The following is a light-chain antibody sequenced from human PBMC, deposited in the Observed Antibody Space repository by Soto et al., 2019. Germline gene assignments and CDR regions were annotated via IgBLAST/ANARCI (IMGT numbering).Light chain of an antibody. CDR3: QQYDNLLPYA. Sequence: DLQMTQSPSSLSASVGDRVTITCQASQDISNYLNWYQQKPGKAPKLLIYDASNLKTGVPSRFSGSGSGTDFTFTISSLQPEDIATYYCQQYDNLLPYAFGQGTKLEIK. J-gene: IGKJ2*01. V-gene: IGKV1-33*01. CDR2: DAS. CDR1: QDISNY.